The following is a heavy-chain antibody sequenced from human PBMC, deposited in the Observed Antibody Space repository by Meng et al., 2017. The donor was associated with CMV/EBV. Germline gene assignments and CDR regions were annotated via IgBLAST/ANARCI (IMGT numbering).Heavy chain of an antibody. V-gene: IGHV1-24*01. D-gene: IGHD3-22*01. CDR3: ATVPYYDSSGYSPDFDY. CDR2: FDPEDGET. Sequence: YTLTELSMNWVRQAPGKGLEWMGGFDPEDGETIYAQKFQGRVTMTEDTSTDTAYMELSSLRSEDTAVYYCATVPYYDSSGYSPDFDYWGQGTLVTVSS. J-gene: IGHJ4*02. CDR1: YTLTELS.